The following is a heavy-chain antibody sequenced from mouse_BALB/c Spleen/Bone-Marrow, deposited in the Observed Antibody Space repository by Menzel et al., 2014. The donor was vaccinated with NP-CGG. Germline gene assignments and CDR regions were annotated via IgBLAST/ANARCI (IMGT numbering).Heavy chain of an antibody. J-gene: IGHJ4*01. CDR1: GYAFTNYW. Sequence: VQLQQSGAELVRPGTSVKISCKASGYAFTNYWLGWVKQRPGHGLEWIGNIYPGGGHIYYNEKFKGKATLTADKSSSTAYMQLSSLTPEDSAVYFCARRDYDGYPYALDYWGQGTSVTVSS. D-gene: IGHD2-3*01. CDR3: ARRDYDGYPYALDY. V-gene: IGHV1-63*01. CDR2: IYPGGGHI.